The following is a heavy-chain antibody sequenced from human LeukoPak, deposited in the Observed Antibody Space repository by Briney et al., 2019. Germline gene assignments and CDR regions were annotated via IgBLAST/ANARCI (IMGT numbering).Heavy chain of an antibody. CDR1: GFTFSSYA. D-gene: IGHD5/OR15-5a*01. V-gene: IGHV3-23*01. CDR3: AKDRSVHAEEDTFDY. CDR2: ISGSGGRT. Sequence: PGRSLRLSCAASGFTFSSYAMSWVRQAPGRGLEWVSAISGSGGRTYYADSVKGRFTISRDNPKNTLYLQMNSLRAEDTAVYYCAKDRSVHAEEDTFDYWGQGTLVTVSS. J-gene: IGHJ4*02.